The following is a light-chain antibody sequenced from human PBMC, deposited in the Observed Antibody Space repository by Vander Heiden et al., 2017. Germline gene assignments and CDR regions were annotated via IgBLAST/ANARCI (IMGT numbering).Light chain of an antibody. CDR2: GAS. CDR1: QSISSY. J-gene: IGKJ4*01. Sequence: DIQMTKSPSSLSASVGDRVIITCRASQSISSYLNWYQQKPGKAPKLLIYGASSLLSGVPSRFSGSGSETDFTLTINSLQPEDFATYYCQQSYDPPLTFGGGTKVDIK. CDR3: QQSYDPPLT. V-gene: IGKV1-39*01.